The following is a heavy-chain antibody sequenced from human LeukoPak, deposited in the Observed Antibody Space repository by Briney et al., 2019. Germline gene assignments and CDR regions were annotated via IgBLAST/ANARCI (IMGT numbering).Heavy chain of an antibody. D-gene: IGHD3-16*01. CDR1: GFSLSSYA. J-gene: IGHJ4*02. CDR2: ISYDGSKK. V-gene: IGHV3-30*04. Sequence: QTGGSLRLSCAASGFSLSSYAIHWVRQAPGKGLEWVAIISYDGSKKYYADSVKGRFTISRDNSKNTLYLQMNSLRAEDTAVYYCAKITTYYDYVWGDGLGVYFDYWGQGTLVTVSS. CDR3: AKITTYYDYVWGDGLGVYFDY.